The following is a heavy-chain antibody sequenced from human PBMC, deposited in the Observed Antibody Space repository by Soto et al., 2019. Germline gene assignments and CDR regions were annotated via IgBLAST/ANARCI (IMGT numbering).Heavy chain of an antibody. J-gene: IGHJ6*02. CDR2: FRSGGGT. V-gene: IGHV4-59*08. CDR1: GDSISSYN. D-gene: IGHD3-10*01. CDR3: VRQGIGVLHGLVDV. Sequence: QVQLQESGPGLVKPSETLSLTCTVSGDSISSYNLAWIRQPPGKGLEWIGYFRSGGGTSYNPSLKRRVAISADPSMKQFSLSLSSVTAADTAVYYCVRQGIGVLHGLVDVWGQGTTVTVSS.